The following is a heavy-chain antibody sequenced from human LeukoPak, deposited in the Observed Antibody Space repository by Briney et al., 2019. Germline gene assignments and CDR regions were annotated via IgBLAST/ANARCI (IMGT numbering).Heavy chain of an antibody. J-gene: IGHJ4*02. V-gene: IGHV3-23*01. CDR1: GFTFSSYG. CDR3: AKGGQWLVEYYFDY. CDR2: ISATGGTT. Sequence: GGSLRLSCAASGFTFSSYGMSWVRQAPGKGLEWVSAISATGGTTYYADSVKGRFTISRDNSKNTLYLQMNSLRAEDTAVYYCAKGGQWLVEYYFDYWGQGTLVTVSS. D-gene: IGHD6-19*01.